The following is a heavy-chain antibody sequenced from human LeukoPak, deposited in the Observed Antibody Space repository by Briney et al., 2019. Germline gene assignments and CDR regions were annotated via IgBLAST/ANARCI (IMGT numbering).Heavy chain of an antibody. CDR2: ISSDGSAT. J-gene: IGHJ5*02. V-gene: IGHV3-74*01. Sequence: GGSLRLSCAASGFSFTNYWMHWVRQAPGKGLVWVSHISSDGSATRYADSVKGRFTISRDNAMNTLYLQMNSLRGEDTAVYYCARDGDDYVWGTYRNSNWFDPWGQGTLVTVSS. D-gene: IGHD3-16*02. CDR3: ARDGDDYVWGTYRNSNWFDP. CDR1: GFSFTNYW.